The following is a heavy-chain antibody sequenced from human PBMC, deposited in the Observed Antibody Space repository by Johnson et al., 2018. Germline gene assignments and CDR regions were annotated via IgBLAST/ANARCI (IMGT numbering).Heavy chain of an antibody. CDR3: SRGGKRGYSYGYGGNWFDP. V-gene: IGHV4-59*01. CDR2: IYYMGRT. CDR1: GGSISSYY. D-gene: IGHD5-18*01. Sequence: QVQLQESGPGLVKPSETLSLTCSVSGGSISSYYWSWIRQPPGKGLAWMGYIYYMGRTTYNPSLKRRVTITVDTAQNQFSLKLRSVTAADTAGYYWSRGGKRGYSYGYGGNWFDPWGQGTLVTVSS. J-gene: IGHJ5*02.